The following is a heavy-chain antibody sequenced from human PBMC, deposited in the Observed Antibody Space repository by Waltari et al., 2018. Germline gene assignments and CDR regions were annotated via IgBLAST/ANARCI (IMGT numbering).Heavy chain of an antibody. Sequence: EVQLVESGGGLVQPGGSLSLSCAAPGFTFSSYWMCWVRQAPGKGMKWVANTKQDGSEQYYVADVKGRFTLARDHAKSSLYLQMNSLRTENTTMYDCARDITVPDYYYDMDVWGKGTTVTVSS. CDR3: ARDITVPDYYYDMDV. D-gene: IGHD2-2*01. V-gene: IGHV3-7*01. CDR1: GFTFSSYW. J-gene: IGHJ6*03. CDR2: TKQDGSEQ.